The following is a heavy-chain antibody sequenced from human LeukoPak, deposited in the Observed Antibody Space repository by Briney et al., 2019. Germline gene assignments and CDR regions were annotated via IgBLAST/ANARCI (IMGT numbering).Heavy chain of an antibody. CDR3: ATNTHSYGSLASGERDI. V-gene: IGHV1-24*01. CDR2: FDPEDGET. D-gene: IGHD5-18*01. CDR1: GYTLTELS. J-gene: IGHJ3*02. Sequence: GASVKVSCKVSGYTLTELSMHWVRQAPGKGLEWMGGFDPEDGETIYAQKFQGRVTMTEDTSTDTAYMELSSLRSEDTAVYYCATNTHSYGSLASGERDIWGQGTMVTVSS.